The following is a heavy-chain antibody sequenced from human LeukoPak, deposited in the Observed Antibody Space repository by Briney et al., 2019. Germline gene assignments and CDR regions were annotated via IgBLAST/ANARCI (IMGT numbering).Heavy chain of an antibody. J-gene: IGHJ5*02. CDR3: ADTAAAAGWFDP. CDR2: INHSGST. V-gene: IGHV4-34*01. D-gene: IGHD6-13*01. CDR1: GGSFSGYY. Sequence: SETLSLTCAVYGGSFSGYYWSWIRQPPGKGLEWIGEINHSGSTNYNPSLKSRVTISVDTSKNQFSLKPSSVTAADTAVYYCADTAAAAGWFDPWGQGTLVTVSS.